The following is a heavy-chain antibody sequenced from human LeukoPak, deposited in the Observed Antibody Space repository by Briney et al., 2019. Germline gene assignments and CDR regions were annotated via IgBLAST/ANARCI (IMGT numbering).Heavy chain of an antibody. CDR1: GGSFIDYY. CDR2: INHSGSA. V-gene: IGHV4-34*01. CDR3: ARQLIGYCSGGSCQLNWFDP. J-gene: IGHJ5*02. D-gene: IGHD2-15*01. Sequence: PSETLSLTCAVYGGSFIDYYWSWIRQPPGKGLEWIGEINHSGSANYNPSLKSRVTISEDTSKNHFSLKLSSVTAADTAVYYCARQLIGYCSGGSCQLNWFDPWGQGTLVTVSS.